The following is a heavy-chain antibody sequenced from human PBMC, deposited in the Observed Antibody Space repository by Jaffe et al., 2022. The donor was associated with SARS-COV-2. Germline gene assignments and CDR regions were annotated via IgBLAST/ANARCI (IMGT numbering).Heavy chain of an antibody. V-gene: IGHV1-46*02. CDR3: AREVEAAGKSFDY. D-gene: IGHD6-13*01. Sequence: QVQLVQSGAEVKNPGASVKVSCKTSGYTLNRHYMHWVRQAPGQGLEWMGQINPYGDITYFAQKFQGRVAVTRDTSTRTFYMEMSSLRSEDTAVYYCAREVEAAGKSFDYWGQGTLVTVSS. CDR1: GYTLNRHY. J-gene: IGHJ4*02. CDR2: INPYGDIT.